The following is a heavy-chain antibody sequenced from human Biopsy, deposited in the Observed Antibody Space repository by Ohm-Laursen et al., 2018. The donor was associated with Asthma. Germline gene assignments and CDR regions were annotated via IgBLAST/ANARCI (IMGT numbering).Heavy chain of an antibody. CDR2: ISVYNGNT. J-gene: IGHJ6*02. CDR1: GYTFNSAG. D-gene: IGHD3-10*01. V-gene: IGHV1-18*01. CDR3: ARAVDYSHYYGIDV. Sequence: SSVKASCKTSGYTFNSAGITWVRQAPGQGLEWMGWISVYNGNTKVAQKLQDRVAMITDTSTSTAYMELRSLRSDDTAVYFCARAVDYSHYYGIDVWGQGTTVTVS.